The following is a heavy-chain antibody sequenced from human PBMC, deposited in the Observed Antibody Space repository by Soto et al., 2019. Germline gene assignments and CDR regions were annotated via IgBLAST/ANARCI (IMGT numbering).Heavy chain of an antibody. J-gene: IGHJ4*02. CDR2: IWYDGSNK. CDR1: GFTFSSYG. Sequence: GGSLRLSCAASGFTFSSYGMHWVRQAPGKGLEWVAVIWYDGSNKYYADSVKGRFTISRDNSKNTLYLQMNSLRAEDTAVYYCARGSDYYYDSSGYPSDYWGQGTLVTVPS. V-gene: IGHV3-33*01. D-gene: IGHD3-22*01. CDR3: ARGSDYYYDSSGYPSDY.